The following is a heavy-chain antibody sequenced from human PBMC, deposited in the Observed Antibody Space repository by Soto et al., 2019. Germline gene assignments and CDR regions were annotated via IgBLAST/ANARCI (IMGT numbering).Heavy chain of an antibody. J-gene: IGHJ6*03. CDR2: ISYDGSNK. CDR1: GFTFSSYG. Sequence: QVQLVESGGGVVQPGRSLRLSCAASGFTFSSYGMHWVRQAPGKGLEWVAVISYDGSNKYSADSVKGRFTISRDNSKNTLYLQMNSVRAEDTGVYYCAKDSGWLDVYYYYMDVWGKGTTVTVSS. D-gene: IGHD6-19*01. CDR3: AKDSGWLDVYYYYMDV. V-gene: IGHV3-30*18.